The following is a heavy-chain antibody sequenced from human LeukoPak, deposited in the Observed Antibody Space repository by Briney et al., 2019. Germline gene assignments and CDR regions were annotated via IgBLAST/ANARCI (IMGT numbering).Heavy chain of an antibody. V-gene: IGHV3-74*01. Sequence: GGSLRLSCAASGFTFSGYWIHWVRQAPGKGLVWVSRINRDGSDTYYADSVKGRFTISRDNAKNSLYLQMNSLRAEDTAVYYCARDINKPYSSSFYYYYYGMDVWGQGTTVTVSS. J-gene: IGHJ6*02. D-gene: IGHD6-6*01. CDR1: GFTFSGYW. CDR3: ARDINKPYSSSFYYYYYGMDV. CDR2: INRDGSDT.